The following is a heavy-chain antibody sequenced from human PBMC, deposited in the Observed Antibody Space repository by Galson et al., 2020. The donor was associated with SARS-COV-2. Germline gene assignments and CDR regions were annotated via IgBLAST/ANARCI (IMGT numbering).Heavy chain of an antibody. J-gene: IGHJ6*03. Sequence: GGSLRLSCAASGFTFSSYAMSWVRQAPGKGLEWVSAISGSSDSTYYADSVKGRFTISRDNSKNTLYLQMNSLRAEDTAVYYCAKDLIPNKTYYYYMDVWGKGTTVTVSS. CDR3: AKDLIPNKTYYYYMDV. D-gene: IGHD2-8*01. V-gene: IGHV3-23*01. CDR2: ISGSSDST. CDR1: GFTFSSYA.